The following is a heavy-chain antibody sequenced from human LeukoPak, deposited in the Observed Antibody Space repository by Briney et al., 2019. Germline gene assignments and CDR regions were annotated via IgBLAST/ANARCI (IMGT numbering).Heavy chain of an antibody. D-gene: IGHD3-22*01. CDR2: IYTSGTI. CDR1: GGSISNGRYY. V-gene: IGHV4-61*02. CDR3: AREDDNSGYDRSDC. J-gene: IGHJ4*02. Sequence: SETLSLTCTVSGGSISNGRYYWSWLRQPAGKGLEWIGRIYTSGTITYNPSLKSRVSISRDTSKNQFSLKLSPVTAVDTAIYFCAREDDNSGYDRSDCWGQGTLVTVSS.